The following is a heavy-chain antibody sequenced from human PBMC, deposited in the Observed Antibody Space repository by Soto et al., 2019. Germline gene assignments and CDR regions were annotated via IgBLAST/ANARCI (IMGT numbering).Heavy chain of an antibody. CDR3: AKCGNWNYAXES. V-gene: IGHV1-18*01. CDR1: GYTFTTSG. CDR2: ISANNGNT. Sequence: QVQLVQSGAEVKKPGASVKVSCKASGYTFTTSGITWVRQAPGQGLEWMGWISANNGNTNYAQNVQGRLTMTTDTSTSTAYMELRSLTTXXXAVYYCAKCGNWNYAXESWGQGTLVTVS. D-gene: IGHD1-7*01. J-gene: IGHJ5*02.